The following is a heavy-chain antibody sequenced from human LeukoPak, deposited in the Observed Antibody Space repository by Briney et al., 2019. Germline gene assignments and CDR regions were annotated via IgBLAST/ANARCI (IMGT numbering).Heavy chain of an antibody. CDR3: ARGDYYGSGSYYNDYYYYYMDV. CDR1: GFTFDDYG. Sequence: GASLRLSCAASGFTFDDYGMSWVRQAPGKGLEWVSGINWIGGSTGYADSVKGRFTISRDNAKNSLYLQMNSLRVEHTALYYCARGDYYGSGSYYNDYYYYYMDVCGKGTTVTVSS. D-gene: IGHD3-10*01. CDR2: INWIGGST. V-gene: IGHV3-20*04. J-gene: IGHJ6*03.